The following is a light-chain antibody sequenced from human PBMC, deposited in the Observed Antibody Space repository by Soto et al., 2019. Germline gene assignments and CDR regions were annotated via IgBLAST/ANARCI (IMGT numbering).Light chain of an antibody. Sequence: QSALTQPRSMSGSPGQSVTISCTGTSSDVGGYNYVSWYQQHPGKAPKLMIYDVSKRPSGVPDRFSGSKSGYTASLTISGLQAEDEADYYCCSYAGTYTYVFGTGTKLTVL. CDR3: CSYAGTYTYV. V-gene: IGLV2-11*01. J-gene: IGLJ1*01. CDR2: DVS. CDR1: SSDVGGYNY.